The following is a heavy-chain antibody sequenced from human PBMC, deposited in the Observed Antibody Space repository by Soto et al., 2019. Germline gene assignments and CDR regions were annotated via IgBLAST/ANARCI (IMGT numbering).Heavy chain of an antibody. Sequence: SETLSLTCTVSGGSISSGGYYWSWIRQHPGKGLEWIGYIYYSGSTYYNPSLRSRVTISVDTSKNQFSLKLSSVTAADTAVYHCARDSSASSGYYMPFDYWGQGTLVTVSS. CDR2: IYYSGST. D-gene: IGHD3-22*01. J-gene: IGHJ4*02. V-gene: IGHV4-31*03. CDR3: ARDSSASSGYYMPFDY. CDR1: GGSISSGGYY.